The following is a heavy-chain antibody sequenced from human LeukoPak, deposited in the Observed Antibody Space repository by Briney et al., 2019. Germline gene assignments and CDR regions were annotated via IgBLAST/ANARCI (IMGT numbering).Heavy chain of an antibody. D-gene: IGHD5-12*01. V-gene: IGHV4-34*09. J-gene: IGHJ4*02. CDR2: IYHSGNT. CDR3: ARDTRIEWLRFLDY. CDR1: GGSFSGYY. Sequence: KPSETLSLTCAVYGGSFSGYYWSWIRQFPGKGLEWIGYIYHSGNTYYNPSLESRVTISVDTSENRFSLKLNSVTAADTAIYYCARDTRIEWLRFLDYWGQGILVTVSS.